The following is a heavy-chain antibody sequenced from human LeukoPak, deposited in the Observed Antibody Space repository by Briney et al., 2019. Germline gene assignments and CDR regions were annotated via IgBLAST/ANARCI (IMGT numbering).Heavy chain of an antibody. Sequence: GGSLGLSCAASGFTVSSNYMSWVRQAPGKGLKWVSVIYSGGSTYYADSVKGRFTISRDNSRNTLYLQMNSLRAEDTFFYQAADGIRDCSGGSCIDYWGQGTLVTVSS. CDR2: IYSGGST. V-gene: IGHV3-53*01. CDR1: GFTVSSNY. CDR3: ADGIRDCSGGSCIDY. J-gene: IGHJ4*02. D-gene: IGHD2-15*01.